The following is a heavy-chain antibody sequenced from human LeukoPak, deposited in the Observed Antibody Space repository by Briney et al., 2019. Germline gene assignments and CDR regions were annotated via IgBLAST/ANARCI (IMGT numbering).Heavy chain of an antibody. J-gene: IGHJ4*02. Sequence: GGSLRLSCAGTGFTFSNYWMNWVRQAPGKGLEWVANIKEDGSRINYVDSVKGRFTISRDNAKNSVYLQMDNLRAEDTAVYYCVGSSGWLFDYWGQGILVGVSS. V-gene: IGHV3-7*01. CDR3: VGSSGWLFDY. CDR1: GFTFSNYW. D-gene: IGHD6-19*01. CDR2: IKEDGSRI.